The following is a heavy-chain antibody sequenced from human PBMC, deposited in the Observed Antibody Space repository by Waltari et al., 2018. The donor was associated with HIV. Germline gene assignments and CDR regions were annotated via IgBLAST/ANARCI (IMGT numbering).Heavy chain of an antibody. D-gene: IGHD3-10*02. V-gene: IGHV3-9*01. CDR2: ISWHSTRI. CDR3: SRGPMYNWFDP. CDR1: GFQFDDYA. Sequence: EVQLVESGGGLVQPGRSLRLSCTAPGFQFDDYAMHWVRQPPGKGLEWVSSISWHSTRITYADSVKGRFTISRDNAKKSLYLQMDSLRPEDTAFYYCSRGPMYNWFDPWGQGTLVTVSS. J-gene: IGHJ5*02.